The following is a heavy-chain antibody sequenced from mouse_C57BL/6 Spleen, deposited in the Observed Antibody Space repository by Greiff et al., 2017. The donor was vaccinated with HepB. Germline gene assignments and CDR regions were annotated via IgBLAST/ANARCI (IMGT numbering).Heavy chain of an antibody. D-gene: IGHD1-1*01. J-gene: IGHJ4*01. CDR3: ARHGRYSYAMDY. CDR2: INSDGGST. V-gene: IGHV5-2*01. CDR1: EYEFPSHD. Sequence: EVMLVESGGGLVQPGESLKLSCESNEYEFPSHDMSWVRKTPEKRLELVAAINSDGGSTYYPDTMERRFIISRDNTKKNLYLQMRSLRSEDTALYYCARHGRYSYAMDYWGQGTSVTVSS.